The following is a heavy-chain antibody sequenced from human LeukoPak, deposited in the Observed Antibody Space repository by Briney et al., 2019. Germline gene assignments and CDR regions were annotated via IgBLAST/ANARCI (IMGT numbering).Heavy chain of an antibody. CDR2: IYYSGST. J-gene: IGHJ2*01. Sequence: SETLSLTCTVTGGSISSYYWSWIRQPPGKGLEWIGYIYYSGSTNYNPSLKSRVTISVDTSKNQFSLHLNAVTAADTAVYYCARDSAARSDLWGRGTLVTVAS. V-gene: IGHV4-59*01. CDR1: GGSISSYY. D-gene: IGHD2-15*01. CDR3: ARDSAARSDL.